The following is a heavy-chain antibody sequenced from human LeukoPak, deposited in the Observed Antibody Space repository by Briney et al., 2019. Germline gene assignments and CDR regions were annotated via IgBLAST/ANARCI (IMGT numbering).Heavy chain of an antibody. D-gene: IGHD3-22*01. Sequence: GGSLRLSCAASGFTFSSYAMSWVRQAPGKGLEWVSSISASGGSTYYADSVKGRFTISRDNSKNTLFLQMNSLRPEDTAVYHCATVALFSGYYPPFDYWGQGTLVTVSS. CDR2: ISASGGST. CDR1: GFTFSSYA. CDR3: ATVALFSGYYPPFDY. V-gene: IGHV3-23*01. J-gene: IGHJ4*02.